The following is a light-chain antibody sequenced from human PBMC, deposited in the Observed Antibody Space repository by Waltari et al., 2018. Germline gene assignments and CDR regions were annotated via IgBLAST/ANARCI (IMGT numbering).Light chain of an antibody. J-gene: IGKJ1*01. CDR3: MQALQTPRT. CDR2: LGS. Sequence: DIVMTQSPLSLPVTPGEPASISCRSSQSLLHSSGSNSLDWYLQKPGQSTQLLIYLGSNRASGVPDRFSGSGSGTDFTLKISRVEAEDVGVYYCMQALQTPRTFGQGTKVEIK. CDR1: QSLLHSSGSNS. V-gene: IGKV2-28*01.